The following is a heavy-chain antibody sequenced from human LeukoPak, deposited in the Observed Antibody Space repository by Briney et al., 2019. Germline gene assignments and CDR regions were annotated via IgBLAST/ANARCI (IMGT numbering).Heavy chain of an antibody. CDR2: ISAYNGNT. CDR3: ARAPLVVLPAGEAFDI. Sequence: ASVEVSCKASGYTFTSYGISWVRQAPGQGLEWMGWISAYNGNTNYAQKLQGRVTMTTDTSTSTAYMELRSLRSDDTAVYYCARAPLVVLPAGEAFDIWGQGTMVTVSS. J-gene: IGHJ3*02. V-gene: IGHV1-18*01. D-gene: IGHD2-2*01. CDR1: GYTFTSYG.